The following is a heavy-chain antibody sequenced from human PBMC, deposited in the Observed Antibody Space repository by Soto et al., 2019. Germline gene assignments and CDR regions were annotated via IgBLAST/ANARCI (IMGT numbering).Heavy chain of an antibody. CDR3: AKGDTMVRGVIPPDGYYYGMDV. V-gene: IGHV3-23*01. CDR1: GFTFSSYA. CDR2: ISGSGGST. Sequence: PGGSLRLSCAASGFTFSSYAMSWVRQAPGKGLEWVSAISGSGGSTYYADSVKGRFTISRDNSKNTLYLQMNSLRAEDTAVYYCAKGDTMVRGVIPPDGYYYGMDVWGQGTTVTVSS. D-gene: IGHD3-10*01. J-gene: IGHJ6*02.